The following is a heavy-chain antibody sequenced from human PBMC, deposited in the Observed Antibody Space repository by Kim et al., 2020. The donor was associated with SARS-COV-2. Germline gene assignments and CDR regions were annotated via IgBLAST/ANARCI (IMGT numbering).Heavy chain of an antibody. CDR2: FDPEDGET. V-gene: IGHV1-24*01. CDR1: GYTLTELS. D-gene: IGHD3-10*01. Sequence: ASVKVSCKVSGYTLTELSMHWVRQAPGKGLEWMGGFDPEDGETIYAQKFQGRVTMTEDTSTDTAYMELSSLRSEDTAVYYCATDWGITMVRGVIAPSVYYYYGMDVWGQGTTVTVSS. J-gene: IGHJ6*02. CDR3: ATDWGITMVRGVIAPSVYYYYGMDV.